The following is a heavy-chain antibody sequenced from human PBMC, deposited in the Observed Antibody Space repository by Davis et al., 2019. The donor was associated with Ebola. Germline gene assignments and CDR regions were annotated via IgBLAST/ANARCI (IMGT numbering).Heavy chain of an antibody. CDR2: IKQDGSDK. CDR1: GFTFNNYW. D-gene: IGHD2-21*01. CDR3: TKDVLPGGADY. J-gene: IGHJ4*02. V-gene: IGHV3-7*03. Sequence: GESLKISCAASGFTFNNYWMTWVHQAPGKGLEWVANIKQDGSDKYYVDSVKGRFTISRDTAKNSLFLQMNNLRTEDTAFYFCTKDVLPGGADYWGQGTLVTVSS.